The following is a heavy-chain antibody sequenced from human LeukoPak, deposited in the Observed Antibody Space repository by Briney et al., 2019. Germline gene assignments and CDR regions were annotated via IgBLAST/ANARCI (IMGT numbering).Heavy chain of an antibody. Sequence: ASVKVSCKASGYTFTSYDINWVRQAPGQGLEWMGWMNPNSGNTGYAQKFQGRVTMTRNTSISTAYMELNSLRSGDTAVYYCASPIMTTATGAFDIWGQGTMVTVS. CDR1: GYTFTSYD. CDR3: ASPIMTTATGAFDI. CDR2: MNPNSGNT. J-gene: IGHJ3*02. D-gene: IGHD4-17*01. V-gene: IGHV1-8*01.